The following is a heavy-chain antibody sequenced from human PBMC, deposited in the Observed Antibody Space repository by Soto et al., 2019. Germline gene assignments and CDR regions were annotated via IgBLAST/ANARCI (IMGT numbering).Heavy chain of an antibody. CDR1: GFTFSSYA. D-gene: IGHD3-22*01. CDR2: ISYDGSNK. J-gene: IGHJ3*02. V-gene: IGHV3-30-3*01. Sequence: PGGSLRLSCAASGFTFSSYAMHWVRQAPGKGLEWVAVISYDGSNKYYADSVKGRFTISRDNSKNTLYLQMNSLRAEDTAVYYCAREVPDDCSGYYYGAFDIWGQGTMVTVS. CDR3: AREVPDDCSGYYYGAFDI.